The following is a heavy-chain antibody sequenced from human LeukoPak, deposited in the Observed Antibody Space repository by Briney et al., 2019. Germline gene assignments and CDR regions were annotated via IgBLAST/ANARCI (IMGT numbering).Heavy chain of an antibody. CDR2: ISAYNGNT. Sequence: GASVKVSCKASGYTFTSYGISWVRQAPGQGLEWMGWISAYNGNTNYAQKLQGRVTMSTDTSTSTAYMELRSLRSDDTAVYYCARVARGIISQNYYDSSGYPGYWGQGTLVTVSS. D-gene: IGHD3-22*01. CDR3: ARVARGIISQNYYDSSGYPGY. CDR1: GYTFTSYG. V-gene: IGHV1-18*01. J-gene: IGHJ4*02.